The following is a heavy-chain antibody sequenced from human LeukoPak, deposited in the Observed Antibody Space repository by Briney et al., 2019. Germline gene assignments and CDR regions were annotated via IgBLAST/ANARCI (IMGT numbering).Heavy chain of an antibody. CDR2: IATGTGSVSTFT. J-gene: IGHJ4*02. CDR3: AKLNLGEMAYFDS. CDR1: GFSFERHS. V-gene: IGHV3-21*04. D-gene: IGHD3-16*01. Sequence: GGSLRLSCVASGFSFERHSMNWVRQVPGRGLEWVSSIATGTGSVSTFTFYADSVKGRFTISRDNAKKSLYLEMNSLRVEDTAVYFCAKLNLGEMAYFDSWGQGTLVTVSS.